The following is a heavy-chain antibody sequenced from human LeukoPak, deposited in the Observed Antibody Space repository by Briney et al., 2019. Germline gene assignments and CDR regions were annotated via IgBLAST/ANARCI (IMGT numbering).Heavy chain of an antibody. D-gene: IGHD3-22*01. Sequence: PSETLSLTCTVSGGSISSYYWSWIRQPPGKGLEWIGEINHRGSTNYNPSLKSRVTLSVDTSKNQFSLTLSSVTAADTAVYFCARGVTRTYYFDTSAYASADYWGQGTLVTVSS. V-gene: IGHV4-34*01. CDR3: ARGVTRTYYFDTSAYASADY. J-gene: IGHJ4*02. CDR2: INHRGST. CDR1: GGSISSYY.